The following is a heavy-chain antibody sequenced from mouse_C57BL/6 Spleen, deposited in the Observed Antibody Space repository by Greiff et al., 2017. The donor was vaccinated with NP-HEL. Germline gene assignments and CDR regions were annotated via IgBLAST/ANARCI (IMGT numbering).Heavy chain of an antibody. J-gene: IGHJ4*01. V-gene: IGHV5-4*03. CDR2: ISDGGSYT. CDR1: GFTFSSYA. CDR3: ARGYYYGSRGDAMDY. Sequence: EVKLMESGGGLVKPGGSLKLSCAASGFTFSSYAMSWVRQTPEKRLEWVATISDGGSYTYYPDNVKGRFTISRDNAKNNLYLQMSHLKSEDTAMYYCARGYYYGSRGDAMDYWGQGTSVTVSS. D-gene: IGHD1-1*01.